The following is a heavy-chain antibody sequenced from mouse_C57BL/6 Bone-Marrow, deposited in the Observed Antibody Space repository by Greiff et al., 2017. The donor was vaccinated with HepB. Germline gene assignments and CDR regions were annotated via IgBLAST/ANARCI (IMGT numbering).Heavy chain of an antibody. Sequence: EVKLMESGEGLVKPGGSLKLSCAASGFTFSSYAMSWVRQTPEKRLEWVAYISSGGDYIYYADTVKGRFTISRDNARNTLYLQMSSLKSEDTAMYYCTRERDYDYDGGFAYWGQGTLVTVSA. CDR3: TRERDYDYDGGFAY. J-gene: IGHJ3*01. CDR2: ISSGGDYI. V-gene: IGHV5-9-1*02. CDR1: GFTFSSYA. D-gene: IGHD2-4*01.